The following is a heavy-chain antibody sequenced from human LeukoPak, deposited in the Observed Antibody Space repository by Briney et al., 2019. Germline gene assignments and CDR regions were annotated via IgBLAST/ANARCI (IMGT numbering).Heavy chain of an antibody. CDR2: IYHSGST. V-gene: IGHV4-30-2*01. J-gene: IGHJ6*02. D-gene: IGHD5-18*01. CDR1: GGSISSGGYY. CDR3: ARTGDTRIQYYYYYGMDV. Sequence: SETLSLTCTVSGGSISSGGYYWSWIRQPPGKGLEWIGYIYHSGSTYYNPSLKSRVTISVDRSKNQFSLKLSSVTAADTAVYYCARTGDTRIQYYYYYGMDVWGQGTTVTVSS.